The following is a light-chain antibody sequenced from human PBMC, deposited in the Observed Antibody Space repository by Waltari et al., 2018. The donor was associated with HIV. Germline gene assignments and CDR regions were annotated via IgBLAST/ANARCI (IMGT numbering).Light chain of an antibody. CDR3: QQYYSSPLT. J-gene: IGKJ4*01. CDR1: QSVLYSSNNKKY. Sequence: VMTQSPDSLAVSLGERAPINCKSSQSVLYSSNNKKYLAWYQQKPGQPPKLLVYWASTLESVVPGRFSGSGSGTDFTLTISSLQAEDVAVYYCQQYYSSPLTFGGGTKVEIK. CDR2: WAS. V-gene: IGKV4-1*01.